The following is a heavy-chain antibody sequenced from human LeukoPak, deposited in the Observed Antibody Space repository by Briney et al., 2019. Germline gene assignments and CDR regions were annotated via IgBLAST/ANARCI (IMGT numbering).Heavy chain of an antibody. CDR2: IYPSGST. Sequence: SETLSLTCTVSGGSISSGTYYWSWLRQPAGKGLEWIGRIYPSGSTNYNPSLKSRVTISVDTSKNQFSLKLSSVTAADTAVYYCARKRSVLLWFGEAGRGYFDYWGQGTLVTVSS. CDR3: ARKRSVLLWFGEAGRGYFDY. D-gene: IGHD3-10*01. CDR1: GGSISSGTYY. J-gene: IGHJ4*02. V-gene: IGHV4-61*02.